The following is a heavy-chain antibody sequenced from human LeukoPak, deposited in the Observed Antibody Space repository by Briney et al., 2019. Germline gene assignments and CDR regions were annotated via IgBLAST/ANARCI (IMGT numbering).Heavy chain of an antibody. CDR1: GFTFSSYA. CDR2: ISGSGGST. J-gene: IGHJ4*02. D-gene: IGHD3-22*01. CDR3: ARAMEYYYDSSGYDGY. Sequence: GGSLRLSCAASGFTFSSYAMSWVRQAPGKGLEWVSAISGSGGSTYYADSVKGRFTISRDNSKNTLYLQMNSLRAEDTAVYYCARAMEYYYDSSGYDGYWGQGTLVTVSS. V-gene: IGHV3-23*01.